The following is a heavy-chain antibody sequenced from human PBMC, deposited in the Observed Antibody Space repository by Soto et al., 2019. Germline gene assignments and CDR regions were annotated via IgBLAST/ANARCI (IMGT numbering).Heavy chain of an antibody. V-gene: IGHV4-39*01. J-gene: IGHJ5*02. CDR3: ARQAYYYDSSGYYYIRWFDP. CDR1: GGSISSSSYY. Sequence: SETLSLTCTVSGGSISSSSYYWGWIRQPPGKGLEWIGSIYYSGSTYYNPSLKSRATISVDTSKNQFSLKLSSVTAADTAVYYCARQAYYYDSSGYYYIRWFDPWGQGTLVTVSS. CDR2: IYYSGST. D-gene: IGHD3-22*01.